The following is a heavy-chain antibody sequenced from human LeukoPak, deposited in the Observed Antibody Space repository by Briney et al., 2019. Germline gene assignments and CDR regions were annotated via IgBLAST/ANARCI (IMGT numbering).Heavy chain of an antibody. J-gene: IGHJ6*02. CDR2: INPNSGGT. V-gene: IGHV1-2*02. D-gene: IGHD3-22*01. CDR3: ATKQNITTIFVVIRRAYYYYGMDV. Sequence: ASVKVSCKASGYTFTGYYMHWVRQAPGQGLEWMGWINPNSGGTNYAQKFQGRVTMTRDTSISTAYMELRSLRSDDTAVYYWATKQNITTIFVVIRRAYYYYGMDVWGQGTTVTVSS. CDR1: GYTFTGYY.